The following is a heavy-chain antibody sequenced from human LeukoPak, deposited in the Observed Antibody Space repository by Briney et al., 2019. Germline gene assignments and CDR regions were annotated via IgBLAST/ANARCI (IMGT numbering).Heavy chain of an antibody. V-gene: IGHV3-30*04. CDR2: ISYDGSNK. J-gene: IGHJ4*02. CDR3: ASTPNGVAAIYFDY. CDR1: GFTFSSYA. Sequence: GGSLRLSCAASGFTFSSYAMHWVRQAPGKGLEWVAVISYDGSNKYYADSVKGRFTISRDNSKNTLYLQMNSLRAGDTAVYYCASTPNGVAAIYFDYWGQGTLVTVSS. D-gene: IGHD2-15*01.